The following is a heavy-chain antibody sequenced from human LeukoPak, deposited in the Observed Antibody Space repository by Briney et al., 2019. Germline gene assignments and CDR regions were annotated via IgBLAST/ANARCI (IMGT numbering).Heavy chain of an antibody. D-gene: IGHD5-18*01. V-gene: IGHV3-66*01. CDR3: ARADWDTAMIDY. J-gene: IGHJ4*02. Sequence: GGSLRLSCAASEFSVGSNYMTWVRQAPGKGLEWVSLIYSGGSTYYADSVKGRFTISRGNSKNTLYLQMNSLRAEDTAVYYCARADWDTAMIDYWGQGTLVTVSS. CDR2: IYSGGST. CDR1: EFSVGSNY.